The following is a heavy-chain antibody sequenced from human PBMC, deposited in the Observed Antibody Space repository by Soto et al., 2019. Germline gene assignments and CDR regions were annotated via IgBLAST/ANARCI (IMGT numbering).Heavy chain of an antibody. J-gene: IGHJ4*02. CDR2: IIPIFGTA. V-gene: IGHV1-69*13. Sequence: SVKVSCKASGYTFTGYYMDWVRQAPGQGLEWMGGIIPIFGTANYAQKFQGRVTITADESTSTAYMELSSLRSEDTAVYYCARFQDRWGQGTLVTVSS. CDR3: ARFQDR. CDR1: GYTFTGYY.